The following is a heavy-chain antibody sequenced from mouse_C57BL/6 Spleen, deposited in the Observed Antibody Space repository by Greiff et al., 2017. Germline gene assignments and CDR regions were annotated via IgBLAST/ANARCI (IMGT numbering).Heavy chain of an antibody. Sequence: VQLQQSGAELVKPGASVKISCKASGYAFSSYWMNWVKQRPGKGLEWIGQIYPGDGDTNYNGKFNGKATLTADKSSSTAYMQLSSLTSEDSAVYFCATPLDGSSDYDMDYWGQGTSVTVSS. CDR1: GYAFSSYW. J-gene: IGHJ4*01. D-gene: IGHD1-1*01. CDR3: ATPLDGSSDYDMDY. V-gene: IGHV1-80*01. CDR2: IYPGDGDT.